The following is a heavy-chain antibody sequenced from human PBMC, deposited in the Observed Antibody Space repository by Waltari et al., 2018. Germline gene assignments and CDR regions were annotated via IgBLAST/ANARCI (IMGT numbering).Heavy chain of an antibody. CDR3: VRLEDCTGPGGNCYSGDSFAMDV. CDR2: INHNGNI. V-gene: IGHV4-34*02. D-gene: IGHD2-8*02. CDR1: GGAFRVYS. Sequence: QVQLQQWGAGLLQPSETLSLTCAVSGGAFRVYSWCWFRQPPGKGLEWIGEINHNGNINRNPSLRSRVTMLVDTSKSQLSLKINSVTAADTAVYYCVRLEDCTGPGGNCYSGDSFAMDVWGQGTTVTVSS. J-gene: IGHJ6*02.